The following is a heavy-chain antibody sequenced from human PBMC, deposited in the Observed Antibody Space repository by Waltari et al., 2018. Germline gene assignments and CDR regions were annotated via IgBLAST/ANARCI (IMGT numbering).Heavy chain of an antibody. V-gene: IGHV1-8*02. CDR3: ARVHYDFWSGYYI. CDR1: GSPFSDYD. CDR2: INPKSGNT. D-gene: IGHD3-3*01. Sequence: QMQLVQSGAEVKQPGASVKVSCKAYGSPFSDYDINWVRQATGHGLEWMGWINPKSGNTVSAQNFQDRVTITRDPSTSTVYMELSSLRSDDAAVYYCARVHYDFWSGYYIWGQGTLVTVPS. J-gene: IGHJ4*02.